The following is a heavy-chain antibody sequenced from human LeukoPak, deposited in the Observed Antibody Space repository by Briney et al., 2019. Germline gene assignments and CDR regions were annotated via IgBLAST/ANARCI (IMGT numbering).Heavy chain of an antibody. D-gene: IGHD5-12*01. V-gene: IGHV3-53*01. Sequence: GGSLRLSCAASGFTVSSNYMNWVRQAPGKGLEWVSVIYSGGSTYYADSVKGRFTISRDNSKNTLYLQMNSLRAEDTAVYYCARGPLRFPLYFNYWGQGTLATVSS. CDR1: GFTVSSNY. CDR2: IYSGGST. J-gene: IGHJ4*02. CDR3: ARGPLRFPLYFNY.